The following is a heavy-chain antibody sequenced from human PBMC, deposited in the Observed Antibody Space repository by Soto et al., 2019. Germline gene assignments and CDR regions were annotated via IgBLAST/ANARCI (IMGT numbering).Heavy chain of an antibody. CDR2: IGSKTEGGTT. D-gene: IGHD6-19*01. CDR3: TTVSYSHSGS. CDR1: GFTFSTTW. V-gene: IGHV3-15*07. Sequence: EVQLVESGGGLVKPGGSLRLSGVASGFTFSTTWMNWDRQAPGKGLEWVGRIGSKTEGGTTNYAAPVKGRFTISRDDSKNTLYLQMDSLKTEDTAVYYCTTVSYSHSGSWGQGILVTVSS. J-gene: IGHJ5*02.